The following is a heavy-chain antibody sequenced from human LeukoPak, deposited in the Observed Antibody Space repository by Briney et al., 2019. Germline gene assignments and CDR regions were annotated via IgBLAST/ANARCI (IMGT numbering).Heavy chain of an antibody. CDR1: GFTFDEYA. CDR3: ARDMAAQRPPYDAFDI. V-gene: IGHV3-43*02. Sequence: PGVSLRLSCVASGFTFDEYAMHWVRQAPGKGLEWVSVISGDGDTTYYADSLKGRFTISRDNSKNSLYLQFDCLRTEDTALYFCARDMAAQRPPYDAFDIWGQGTRVTVSS. J-gene: IGHJ3*02. CDR2: ISGDGDTT. D-gene: IGHD2-2*01.